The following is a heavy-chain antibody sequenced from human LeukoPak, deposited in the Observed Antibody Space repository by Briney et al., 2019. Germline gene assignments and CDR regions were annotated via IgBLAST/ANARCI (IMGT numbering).Heavy chain of an antibody. Sequence: GGSLRLSCAASGFTLSNSWMHWVRQAPGKGLEWVSGISGSGGSTYYADSVKGRFTISRDNSKNTLYPQINSLRVEDTAVYYCAKHREQWLVPPAFDYWGQGTLVTVSS. V-gene: IGHV3-23*01. J-gene: IGHJ4*02. CDR3: AKHREQWLVPPAFDY. CDR2: ISGSGGST. CDR1: GFTLSNSW. D-gene: IGHD6-19*01.